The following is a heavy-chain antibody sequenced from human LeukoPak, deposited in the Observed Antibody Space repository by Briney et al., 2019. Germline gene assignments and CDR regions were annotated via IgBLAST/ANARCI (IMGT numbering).Heavy chain of an antibody. CDR2: IIPIFGTA. Sequence: GASVKVSCRASGYTFTDYYMHWVRQAPGQGLEWMGGIIPIFGTANYAQKFQGRVTITADESTSTAYMELSSLRSEDTAVYYCARNRDGYNSYYYYMDVWGKGTTVTISS. CDR3: ARNRDGYNSYYYYMDV. J-gene: IGHJ6*03. D-gene: IGHD5-24*01. V-gene: IGHV1-69*13. CDR1: GYTFTDYY.